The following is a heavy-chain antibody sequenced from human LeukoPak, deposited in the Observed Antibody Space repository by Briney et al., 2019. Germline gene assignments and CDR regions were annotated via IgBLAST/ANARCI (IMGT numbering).Heavy chain of an antibody. Sequence: ASVQVSCKASGYTFTSYGISWVRQAPGQGLEWMGWISAYNGNTNYAQKLQGRVTMTTDTSTSTAYMELRSLRSDDTAVYYCARGSSSFFQNWFDPWGQGTLVTVSS. CDR1: GYTFTSYG. D-gene: IGHD6-13*01. CDR2: ISAYNGNT. J-gene: IGHJ5*02. V-gene: IGHV1-18*01. CDR3: ARGSSSFFQNWFDP.